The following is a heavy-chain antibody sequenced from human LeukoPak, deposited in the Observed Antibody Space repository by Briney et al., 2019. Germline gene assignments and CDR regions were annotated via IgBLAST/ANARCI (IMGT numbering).Heavy chain of an antibody. Sequence: SETLSLTCSVSGGSTNDYYWSWLRQPPGQGLEWIGYVYSNGGTNYNPSLKSRVTISVDTSRNQFFLKLNYVTAAGTAVYYCARHPRGAWYFDYWGQGSLVTVSS. D-gene: IGHD4/OR15-4a*01. V-gene: IGHV4-59*08. CDR1: GGSTNDYY. CDR3: ARHPRGAWYFDY. J-gene: IGHJ4*02. CDR2: VYSNGGT.